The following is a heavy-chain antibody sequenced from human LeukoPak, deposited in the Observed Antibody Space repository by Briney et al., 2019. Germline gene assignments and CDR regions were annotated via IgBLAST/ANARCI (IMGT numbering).Heavy chain of an antibody. CDR1: GGSISSSNW. D-gene: IGHD6-13*01. CDR2: IYHSGST. Sequence: SETLSLTCAVSGGSISSSNWWSWVRQPPGKGLEWIGEIYHSGSTNYNPSLKSRVTISVDKSKNQFSLKLSSVTAADTAVYYCARDCDTSSSSWYRYYFDYWGQGTLVTVSP. V-gene: IGHV4-4*02. J-gene: IGHJ4*02. CDR3: ARDCDTSSSSWYRYYFDY.